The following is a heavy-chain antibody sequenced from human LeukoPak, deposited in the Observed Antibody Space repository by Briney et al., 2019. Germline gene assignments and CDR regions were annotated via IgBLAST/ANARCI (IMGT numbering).Heavy chain of an antibody. CDR1: GYTFTGYY. D-gene: IGHD3-3*01. Sequence: GASVKVSCKASGYTFTGYYMHWVRQAPGQGLEWMGWINPNSGGTNYAQKFQGRVTMTRDTSISTAYMELSRLRSDDTAVYYCARDAVGIFGVVIRYFDYWGQGTLVTVSS. V-gene: IGHV1-2*02. J-gene: IGHJ4*02. CDR3: ARDAVGIFGVVIRYFDY. CDR2: INPNSGGT.